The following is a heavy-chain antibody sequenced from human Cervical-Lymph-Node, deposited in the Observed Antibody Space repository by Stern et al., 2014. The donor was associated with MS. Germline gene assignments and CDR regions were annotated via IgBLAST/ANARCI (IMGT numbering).Heavy chain of an antibody. D-gene: IGHD6-13*01. CDR3: ARDRYSSSWYNYFDY. V-gene: IGHV3-33*01. CDR2: IWYDGSNK. CDR1: GFTFSSYG. Sequence: VQLAESGGGVVQPGRSLRLSCAASGFTFSSYGMHWVRQAPGKGLEWVAVIWYDGSNKYYADSVKGRFTISRDNSKNTLYLQMNSLRAEDTAVYYCARDRYSSSWYNYFDYWGQGTLVTVSS. J-gene: IGHJ4*02.